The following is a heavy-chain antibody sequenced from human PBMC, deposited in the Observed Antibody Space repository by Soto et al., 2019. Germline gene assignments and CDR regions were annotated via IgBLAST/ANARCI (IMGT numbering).Heavy chain of an antibody. V-gene: IGHV3-23*01. CDR2: ISGTGGGT. CDR3: AKRAGDWYFDL. CDR1: GFIFSSYA. D-gene: IGHD3-10*01. Sequence: EVQLLESGGGLVQPGGSLRLSCAASGFIFSSYAMSWVRQAPGKGLEWVSAISGTGGGTYYADSVKGRFTISRDNSKNTLNLLMNGLRAEDTAVYYCAKRAGDWYFDLWGRGTLVTVSS. J-gene: IGHJ2*01.